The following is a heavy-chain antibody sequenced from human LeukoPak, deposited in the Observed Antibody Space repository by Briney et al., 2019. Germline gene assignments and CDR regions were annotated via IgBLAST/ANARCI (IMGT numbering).Heavy chain of an antibody. V-gene: IGHV3-48*03. CDR2: ISSSGSTI. Sequence: PGGSLRLSCEASGFTFSSYEMNWVRQAPGKGLEWVSYISSSGSTIYYADSVKGRFTISRDNAKNSLYLQMNSLRAEDTAVYYCARKGVKTKSFDYWGQGTLVTVSS. CDR1: GFTFSSYE. CDR3: ARKGVKTKSFDY. D-gene: IGHD3-16*01. J-gene: IGHJ4*02.